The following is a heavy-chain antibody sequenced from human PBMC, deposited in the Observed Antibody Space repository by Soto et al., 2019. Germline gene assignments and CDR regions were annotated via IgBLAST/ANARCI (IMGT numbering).Heavy chain of an antibody. D-gene: IGHD3-3*02. CDR2: IYYSGST. CDR1: GGSVSSGSYY. J-gene: IGHJ4*02. Sequence: QVQLQESGPGLVKPSETLSLTCTVSGGSVSSGSYYWSWIRQPPGKGLEWIGYIYYSGSTNYNPSLKSRVTISVDTSKNQCSLKLSSVTAADTAVYYCARGDRATSITRSGGQGPLVTVSS. V-gene: IGHV4-61*01. CDR3: ARGDRATSITRS.